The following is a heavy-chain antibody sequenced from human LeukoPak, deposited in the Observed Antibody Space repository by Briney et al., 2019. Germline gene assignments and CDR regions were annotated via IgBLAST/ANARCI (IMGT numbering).Heavy chain of an antibody. J-gene: IGHJ4*02. D-gene: IGHD3-10*01. Sequence: GGSLRLSCAASGFTFRNAWMSWVRQAPGKGLKWVGRIKSKTDGGTTDYSAPVKGRFTISRDDSKNTVYLQMNSLKTEDTAVYYCARDNGGPTMVRGALLSPFDYWGQGTLVTVSS. CDR3: ARDNGGPTMVRGALLSPFDY. V-gene: IGHV3-15*01. CDR1: GFTFRNAW. CDR2: IKSKTDGGTT.